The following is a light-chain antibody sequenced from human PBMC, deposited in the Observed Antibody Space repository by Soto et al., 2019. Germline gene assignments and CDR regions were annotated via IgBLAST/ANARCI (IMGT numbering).Light chain of an antibody. CDR1: QSVSDMY. CDR2: AS. Sequence: EIVLTQSPGTLSLSPGERATLSCRASQSVSDMYLAWYQQKAGQAPRLLIYASNRATGIPDRFSGSGSGTDFTLTISRLEPEDFAVYYCQHYGTSALFGPGTKVEIK. J-gene: IGKJ3*01. V-gene: IGKV3-20*01. CDR3: QHYGTSAL.